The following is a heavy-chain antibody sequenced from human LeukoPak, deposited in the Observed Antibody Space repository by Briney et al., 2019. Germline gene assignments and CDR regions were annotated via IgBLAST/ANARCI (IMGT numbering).Heavy chain of an antibody. J-gene: IGHJ4*02. CDR3: ARVSSGWYGGFDY. V-gene: IGHV4-34*01. CDR2: INHRGST. Sequence: PSETLSLTCAVYGGSFSGYYWSWIRQPPGKGLEWIGEINHRGSTNYNPSLKSRVTISVDTSKNHFSLRLSSVTAADTAVYYCARVSSGWYGGFDYWGQGTLVTVSS. CDR1: GGSFSGYY. D-gene: IGHD6-19*01.